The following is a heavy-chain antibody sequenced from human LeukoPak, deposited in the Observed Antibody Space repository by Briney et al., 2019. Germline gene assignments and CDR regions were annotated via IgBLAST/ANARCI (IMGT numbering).Heavy chain of an antibody. CDR2: INTNTGNP. CDR1: GYTFTSYA. CDR3: AREGWLQPYYYYGMDV. D-gene: IGHD5-24*01. J-gene: IGHJ6*02. Sequence: ASVKVSCKASGYTFTSYAMNWVRQAPGQGLEWMGWINTNTGNPAYAQGFTGRFVFSLDTSVSTAYLQISSLKAEDTAVYYCAREGWLQPYYYYGMDVWGQGTTVTVSS. V-gene: IGHV7-4-1*02.